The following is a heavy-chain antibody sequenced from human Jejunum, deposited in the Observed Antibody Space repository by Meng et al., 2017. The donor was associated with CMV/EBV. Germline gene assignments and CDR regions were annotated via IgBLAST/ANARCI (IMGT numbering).Heavy chain of an antibody. J-gene: IGHJ4*02. Sequence: SGYTFTTYYMHWVRQAPGQGLEWMGVINPSGGLTDYTQKFQGRVTVTRDTSTSTVYMDLSSLRSEDTAVYYCAREQSTLWWYNIDYWGQGTLVTVSS. CDR1: GYTFTTYY. CDR2: INPSGGLT. V-gene: IGHV1-46*01. D-gene: IGHD4-23*01. CDR3: AREQSTLWWYNIDY.